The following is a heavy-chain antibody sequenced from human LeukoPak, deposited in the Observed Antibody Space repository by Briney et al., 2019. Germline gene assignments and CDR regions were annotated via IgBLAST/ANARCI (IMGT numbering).Heavy chain of an antibody. V-gene: IGHV3-21*01. CDR3: ARDSYYDILTGYLRYFDY. CDR1: GFTFSSYS. J-gene: IGHJ4*02. CDR2: ISSSSSYI. D-gene: IGHD3-9*01. Sequence: PGGSLRLSCAASGFTFSSYSMNWVRQAPGKGLEWVSSISSSSSYIYYADSVKGRFTISRDNAKNSLYLQMNSLRAEDTAVYYCARDSYYDILTGYLRYFDYWGQGTLVTVSS.